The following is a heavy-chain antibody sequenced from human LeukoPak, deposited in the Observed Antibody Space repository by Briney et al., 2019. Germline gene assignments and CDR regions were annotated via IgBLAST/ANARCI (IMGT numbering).Heavy chain of an antibody. J-gene: IGHJ4*02. V-gene: IGHV3-7*05. D-gene: IGHD3-22*01. CDR2: IKQDGSEK. CDR3: ARVYYYDSAFSH. CDR1: GFTFSSYW. Sequence: GGSLRLSCAASGFTFSSYWMSWVRQAPGKGLEWVANIKQDGSEKYYVDSVKGRFTISRDNAKRSLYLQVNILRAEDTAVYYCARVYYYDSAFSHWGQGTLVTVSS.